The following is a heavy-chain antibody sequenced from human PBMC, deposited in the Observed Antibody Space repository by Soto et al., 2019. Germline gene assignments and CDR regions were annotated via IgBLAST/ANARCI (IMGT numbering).Heavy chain of an antibody. CDR1: GNTFTSYD. J-gene: IGHJ4*02. V-gene: IGHV1-8*01. D-gene: IGHD5-18*01. Sequence: QVQLVQSGAEVEKPGASVKVSCKASGNTFTSYDIIWVRQAPGQGLEWMGWMNPNSGNTGYAHQFRGRVTMTRATSMGAAYMELSSLRLDDTAVYYCATGYNGYAGYWGQGTLVTVSS. CDR3: ATGYNGYAGY. CDR2: MNPNSGNT.